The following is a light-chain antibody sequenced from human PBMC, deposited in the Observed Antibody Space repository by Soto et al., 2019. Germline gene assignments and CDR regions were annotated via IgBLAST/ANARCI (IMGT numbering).Light chain of an antibody. CDR3: QHYSFSSYT. J-gene: IGKJ2*01. V-gene: IGKV3-20*01. CDR1: QSVDSNY. CDR2: GAS. Sequence: EIVLTQSPGTLSLSPGERATLSCRASQSVDSNYLAWYQQRPGQAPRLLTHGASSRATGIPDRFSGSGSGTDFSLTSSRLEPEDFAVYYCQHYSFSSYTFGQGTKLEIK.